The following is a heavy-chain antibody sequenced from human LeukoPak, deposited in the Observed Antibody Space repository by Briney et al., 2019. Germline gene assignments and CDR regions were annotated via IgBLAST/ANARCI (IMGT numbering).Heavy chain of an antibody. J-gene: IGHJ6*03. CDR3: ARASVTYYYYYYMDV. V-gene: IGHV4-59*01. D-gene: IGHD4-11*01. Sequence: SETLSLTCTVSGGSISSYYWSWIRQPPGKGLEWIGYIYYSGSTNYNPSLKSRVTISVDTSKNQFSLKLSSVTAADTAVYYCARASVTYYYYYYMDVWGRGTTVTVSS. CDR1: GGSISSYY. CDR2: IYYSGST.